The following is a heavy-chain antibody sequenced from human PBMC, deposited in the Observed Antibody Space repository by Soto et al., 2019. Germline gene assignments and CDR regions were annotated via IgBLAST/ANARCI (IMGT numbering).Heavy chain of an antibody. J-gene: IGHJ6*02. CDR2: ISYDGGNK. CDR1: GFTFSSYG. V-gene: IGHV3-30*18. Sequence: GGSLRLSCAASGFTFSSYGMHWVRQAPGKGLEWVAVISYDGGNKYYADSVKGRFSISRDNPKNTLYLQLNNLRVEDTAVYYCAKVLGYCSSSSCSREAFYFYGMDVWGQGTTVTVSS. CDR3: AKVLGYCSSSSCSREAFYFYGMDV. D-gene: IGHD2-2*01.